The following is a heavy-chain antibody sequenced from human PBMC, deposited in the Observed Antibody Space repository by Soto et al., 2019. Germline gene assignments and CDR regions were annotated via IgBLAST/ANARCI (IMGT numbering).Heavy chain of an antibody. D-gene: IGHD3-10*01. V-gene: IGHV4-4*02. Sequence: SETLSLTCAVSGGPIRNRNWWSWVRQPPGKGLEWIGEIHHSGTTNYNPSLKSRVTISVDRSKNQFSLILSSVTAADTAVYYCARVLEDYYASGTYRDSWGQGALVTVSS. CDR1: GGPIRNRNW. CDR3: ARVLEDYYASGTYRDS. CDR2: IHHSGTT. J-gene: IGHJ4*02.